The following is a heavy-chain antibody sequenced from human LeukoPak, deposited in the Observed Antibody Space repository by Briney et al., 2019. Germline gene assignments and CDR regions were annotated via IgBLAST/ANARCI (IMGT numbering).Heavy chain of an antibody. CDR3: ARVKYYDSSGYSYYYYYGMDV. CDR1: GFTFSTYA. Sequence: GGSLRLSCAASGFTFSTYAMNWVRQAPGKGLEWVSVIHSGGSTYYADSVKGRFTISRDNSKNTLYLQMNSLRAEDTAVYYCARVKYYDSSGYSYYYYYGMDVWGQGTTVTVSS. CDR2: IHSGGST. D-gene: IGHD3-22*01. V-gene: IGHV3-66*01. J-gene: IGHJ6*02.